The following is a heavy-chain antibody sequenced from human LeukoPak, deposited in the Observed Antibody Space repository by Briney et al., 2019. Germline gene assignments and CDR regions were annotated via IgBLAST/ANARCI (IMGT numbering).Heavy chain of an antibody. CDR2: INPSGGST. V-gene: IGHV1-46*01. J-gene: IGHJ6*02. CDR1: GYTFTSYY. CDR3: AREVRYDILTGLRYYYYGMDV. D-gene: IGHD3-9*01. Sequence: ASVKVSCKASGYTFTSYYMHWVRQAPGQGLEWMGIINPSGGSTSYAQKFQGRVTMTRDTSTSTVYMELSSLRSEDTAVYYCAREVRYDILTGLRYYYYGMDVWGQGTTVTVSS.